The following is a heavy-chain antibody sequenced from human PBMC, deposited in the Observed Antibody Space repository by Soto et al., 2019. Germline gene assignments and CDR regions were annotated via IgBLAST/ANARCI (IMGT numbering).Heavy chain of an antibody. CDR2: ISYDGSNK. V-gene: IGHV3-30-3*01. CDR1: GFTFSSYA. CDR3: ARESSYGPFDE. Sequence: GGSLRLSCAASGFTFSSYAMHWVRQAPGKGLEWVAVISYDGSNKYYADSVKGRFTISRDNSKNTLYLQMNSLRAEDTAVYYCARESSYGPFDEWGQGTLVTVSS. J-gene: IGHJ4*02. D-gene: IGHD2-21*01.